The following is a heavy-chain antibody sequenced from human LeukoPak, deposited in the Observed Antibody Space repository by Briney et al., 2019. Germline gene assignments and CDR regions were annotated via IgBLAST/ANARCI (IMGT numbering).Heavy chain of an antibody. V-gene: IGHV3-23*01. Sequence: GGSLRLSCTASGLTFSSLAMTWVRQAPGEGLEWVSTIRSNGDTTSNADSVKGRFTISRDNSKYTLYLELNSLRVEDTATFYCAKGQELDDGVFDSWGQGTMVTVSS. CDR2: IRSNGDTT. CDR3: AKGQELDDGVFDS. CDR1: GLTFSSLA. D-gene: IGHD1-1*01. J-gene: IGHJ4*02.